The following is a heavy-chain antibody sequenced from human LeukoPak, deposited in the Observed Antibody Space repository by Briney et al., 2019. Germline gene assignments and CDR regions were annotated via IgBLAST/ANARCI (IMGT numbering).Heavy chain of an antibody. V-gene: IGHV3-23*01. Sequence: GGSLRLSCAASGFTFSSYGMNWVRQTPGKGLEWVSGIGGSGGYNTYYADSVRGRFTISRDNSKNTLYLQMNRLRAEDTAVYYCAKCTAPDDYYYYYMDVWGKGTTVTVSS. CDR2: IGGSGGYNT. J-gene: IGHJ6*03. CDR3: AKCTAPDDYYYYYMDV. CDR1: GFTFSSYG. D-gene: IGHD1-14*01.